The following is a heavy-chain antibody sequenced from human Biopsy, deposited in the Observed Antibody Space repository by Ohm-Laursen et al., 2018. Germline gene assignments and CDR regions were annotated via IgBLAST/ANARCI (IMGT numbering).Heavy chain of an antibody. CDR2: ISYDGSGE. J-gene: IGHJ2*01. D-gene: IGHD4-11*01. Sequence: SLRLSCSASGFTFTSYAMHWVRQAPGQGLEWVAVISYDGSGEYYADSLQGRFIISRDNLKNTVDLQMNSLRAEDTAVYFCARDGKRWDYSTYFSWHFDLWGRGTLVTVSS. V-gene: IGHV3-30*03. CDR1: GFTFTSYA. CDR3: ARDGKRWDYSTYFSWHFDL.